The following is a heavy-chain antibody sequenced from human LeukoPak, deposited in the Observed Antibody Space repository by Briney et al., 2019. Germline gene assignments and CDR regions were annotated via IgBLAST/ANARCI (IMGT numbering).Heavy chain of an antibody. V-gene: IGHV3-30-3*01. CDR3: ARERRIVAAPTNT. J-gene: IGHJ4*02. CDR2: ISYDGSNK. CDR1: GFTFSSYA. D-gene: IGHD1-26*01. Sequence: GGSLRLSCAASGFTFSSYAMSWVRQAPGKGLEWVAVISYDGSNKYYADSVKGRFTISRDNSKNTLYLQMNSLRAEDTAVYYCARERRIVAAPTNTWGQGTLVTVSS.